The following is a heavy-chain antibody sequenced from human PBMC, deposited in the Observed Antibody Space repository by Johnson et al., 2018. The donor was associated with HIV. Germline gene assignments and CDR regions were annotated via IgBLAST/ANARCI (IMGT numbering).Heavy chain of an antibody. CDR3: ARSPRAAEGAFDI. J-gene: IGHJ3*02. D-gene: IGHD6-13*01. CDR2: ISYAGRNK. V-gene: IGHV3-30*04. Sequence: QVQLVESGGGVVQPGRSLRLSCAASGFTFSSYAMHWVRQAPGKGLEWVAVISYAGRNKYYADSVKGRFTISRDNSKNTLYLQMNSLRAEDTAVYYCARSPRAAEGAFDIWGQGTMVTVSS. CDR1: GFTFSSYA.